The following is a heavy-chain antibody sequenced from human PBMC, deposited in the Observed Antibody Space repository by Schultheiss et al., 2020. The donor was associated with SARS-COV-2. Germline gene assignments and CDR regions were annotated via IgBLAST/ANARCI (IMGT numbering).Heavy chain of an antibody. J-gene: IGHJ6*03. Sequence: ASVKVSCKASGYTFTSYDINWVRQATGQGLEWMGWMNPNSGNTGYAQKFQGRVTMTRNTSISTAYMELSSLRSDDTAVYYCARDPVDIVLMVYGSTGLYMDVWGKGTTVTVSS. CDR2: MNPNSGNT. CDR1: GYTFTSYD. D-gene: IGHD2-8*01. V-gene: IGHV1-8*01. CDR3: ARDPVDIVLMVYGSTGLYMDV.